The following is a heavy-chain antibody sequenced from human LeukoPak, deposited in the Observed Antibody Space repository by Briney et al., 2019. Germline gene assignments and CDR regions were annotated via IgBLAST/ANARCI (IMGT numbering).Heavy chain of an antibody. Sequence: QPGGSLRLSCATSGFTFSSYSMNWVRQAPGKGLEWVSSISSSSSYIYYADSVKGRFTISRDNAKNSLYLQMNSLRAEDTAVYYCARESLPIVVVPAAIGYWGQGTLVTVSS. CDR3: ARESLPIVVVPAAIGY. CDR1: GFTFSSYS. J-gene: IGHJ4*02. CDR2: ISSSSSYI. V-gene: IGHV3-21*01. D-gene: IGHD2-2*01.